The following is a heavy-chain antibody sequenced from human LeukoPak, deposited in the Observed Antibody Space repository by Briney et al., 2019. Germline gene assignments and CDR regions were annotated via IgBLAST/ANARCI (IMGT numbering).Heavy chain of an antibody. CDR2: IRSGATTI. J-gene: IGHJ3*01. V-gene: IGHV3-11*01. CDR3: AKDRGGSSQLGDAFDV. D-gene: IGHD2-15*01. CDR1: GFSFSDYY. Sequence: GGSLRLSCEASGFSFSDYYMSWIRQPPGKGLEWIAYIRSGATTIYYADSVKGRFTISRDDAKNSLFLQMNSLRTDDTALYYCAKDRGGSSQLGDAFDVWGQGTMVSVSS.